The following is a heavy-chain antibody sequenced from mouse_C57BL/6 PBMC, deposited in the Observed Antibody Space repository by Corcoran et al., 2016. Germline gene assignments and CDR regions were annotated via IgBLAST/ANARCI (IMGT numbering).Heavy chain of an antibody. CDR2: INPNNGGT. D-gene: IGHD2-5*01. Sequence: EVQLQQSGPELVKPGASVKILCKASGYTFTDYNMDWVKQSHGKSLEWIGDINPNNGGTIYNQKFKGKATLTVDKSSSTAYMELRSLTSEDTAVYYCARSDSNYGTTHCDVWGTGTTVTVSS. V-gene: IGHV1-18*01. J-gene: IGHJ1*03. CDR1: GYTFTDYN. CDR3: ARSDSNYGTTHCDV.